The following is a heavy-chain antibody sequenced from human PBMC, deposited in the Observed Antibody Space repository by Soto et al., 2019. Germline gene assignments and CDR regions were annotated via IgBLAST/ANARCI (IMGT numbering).Heavy chain of an antibody. V-gene: IGHV4-39*01. CDR1: GGSISSSSYY. CDR2: IYYSGST. Sequence: SETLSLTCTVSGGSISSSSYYWGWIRQPPGKGLEWIGSIYYSGSTYYNPSLKSRVTISVDTSKNQFSLKLSSVTAADTAVYYCARHRDYYDSSGFDYWGQGTLVTVSS. CDR3: ARHRDYYDSSGFDY. D-gene: IGHD3-22*01. J-gene: IGHJ4*02.